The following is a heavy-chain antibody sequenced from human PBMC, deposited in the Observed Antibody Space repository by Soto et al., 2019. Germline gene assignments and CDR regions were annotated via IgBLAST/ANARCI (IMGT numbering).Heavy chain of an antibody. CDR2: IYYSGTT. D-gene: IGHD2-21*01. CDR1: GGSISSYY. V-gene: IGHV4-59*04. J-gene: IGHJ6*02. CDR3: ARHLRRGPIVKGMDV. Sequence: SETLSLTCTVSGGSISSYYWSWIRQPPGKGLEWIGYIYYSGTTYYDPSLKSRVTMSVDTSKNQFSLKLSSMTAADTAVYYCARHLRRGPIVKGMDVWGQGTTVTVSS.